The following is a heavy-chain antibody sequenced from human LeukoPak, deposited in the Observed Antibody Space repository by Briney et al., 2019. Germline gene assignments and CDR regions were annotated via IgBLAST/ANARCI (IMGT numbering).Heavy chain of an antibody. D-gene: IGHD3-22*01. CDR3: ARTWGYFAAPYFYYYGKVG. Sequence: SVKVSCKASGRTFSSYTIMWVRQAPGQGLEWMGRIIPIGGIANYAQKFQGRVTITADKSTSTAYIELSSLRSEDTAVYYCARTWGYFAAPYFYYYGKVGGSEGTTITVSS. CDR1: GRTFSSYT. V-gene: IGHV1-69*02. J-gene: IGHJ6*04. CDR2: IIPIGGIA.